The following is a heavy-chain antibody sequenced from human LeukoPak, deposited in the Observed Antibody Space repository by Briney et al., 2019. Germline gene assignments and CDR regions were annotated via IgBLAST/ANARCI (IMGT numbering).Heavy chain of an antibody. V-gene: IGHV3-21*01. J-gene: IGHJ4*02. CDR1: GFTFSTYT. Sequence: PGGSLRLSCAASGFTFSTYTMNWVRQPPGKGLEWVSSISSSSSYIYYADSVKGRFTISRDNAKNSLYLQMNSLRAEDTAVYYCARGGDYYDSSGYYYDIDYWGQGTLVTVSS. CDR2: ISSSSSYI. CDR3: ARGGDYYDSSGYYYDIDY. D-gene: IGHD3-22*01.